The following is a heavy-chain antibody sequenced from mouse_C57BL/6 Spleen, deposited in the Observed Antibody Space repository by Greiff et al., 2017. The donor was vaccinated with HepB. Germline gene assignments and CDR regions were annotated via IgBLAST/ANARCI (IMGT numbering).Heavy chain of an antibody. CDR1: GYAFTNYL. Sequence: QVQLQQSGAELVRPGTSVKVSCKASGYAFTNYLIEWVKQRPGQGLEWIGVINPGSGGTNYNEKFKGKATLTADKSSSTAYMQLSSLTSEDSAVYFCAGSSGYVARYFDVWGTGTTVTVSS. V-gene: IGHV1-54*01. CDR3: AGSSGYVARYFDV. J-gene: IGHJ1*03. D-gene: IGHD3-2*02. CDR2: INPGSGGT.